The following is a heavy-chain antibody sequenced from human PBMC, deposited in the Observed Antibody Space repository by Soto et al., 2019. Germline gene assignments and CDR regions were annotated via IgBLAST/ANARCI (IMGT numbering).Heavy chain of an antibody. Sequence: EVQLVESGGGLVQPGGSLRLSCAASGFTFSSYWMHWVRHAPGKGLVWVSRINGDGSTTSYADSVKGRFTISRDNAKNTRYLQMNSLRVEDTAVYFCSRGALRLTTVTTGWFDPWGPGTLVTVSS. CDR3: SRGALRLTTVTTGWFDP. CDR2: INGDGSTT. D-gene: IGHD4-4*01. CDR1: GFTFSSYW. V-gene: IGHV3-74*01. J-gene: IGHJ5*02.